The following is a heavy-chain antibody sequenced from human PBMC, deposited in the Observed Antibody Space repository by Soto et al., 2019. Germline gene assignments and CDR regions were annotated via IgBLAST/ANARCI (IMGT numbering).Heavy chain of an antibody. J-gene: IGHJ6*02. CDR2: IIPIFGTA. Sequence: QVQLVQSGAEVKKPGSSVKVSCKASGGTFSSYAISWVRQAPGQGLEWMGGIIPIFGTANYAQKFQGRVTITADETTSTAYMELSSLTSEDTAVYYCATQGLPNSYYYGMDVWGQGTTVSVSS. V-gene: IGHV1-69*12. CDR1: GGTFSSYA. D-gene: IGHD5-18*01. CDR3: ATQGLPNSYYYGMDV.